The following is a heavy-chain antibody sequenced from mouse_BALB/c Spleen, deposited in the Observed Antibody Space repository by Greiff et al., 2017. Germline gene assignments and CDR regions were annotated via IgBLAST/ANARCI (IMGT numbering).Heavy chain of an antibody. CDR1: GYTFTDYN. Sequence: EVQLQQSGPELVKPGASVKIPCKASGYTFTDYNMDWVKQSHGKSLEWIGDINPNNGGTIYNQKFKGKATLTVDKSSSTAYMELRSLTSEDTAVYYCARRGITTAPYYAMDYWGQGTSVTVSS. CDR3: ARRGITTAPYYAMDY. CDR2: INPNNGGT. V-gene: IGHV1-18*01. D-gene: IGHD1-2*01. J-gene: IGHJ4*01.